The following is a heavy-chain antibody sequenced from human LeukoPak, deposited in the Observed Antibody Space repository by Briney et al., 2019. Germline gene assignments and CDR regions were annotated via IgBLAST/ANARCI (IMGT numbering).Heavy chain of an antibody. CDR1: GFTFSSEA. CDR2: ISPAGGTT. D-gene: IGHD3-22*01. CDR3: ARENYYDESGYYMKVHGIDV. J-gene: IGHJ6*02. Sequence: GGSLRLSCAVSGFTFSSEAMGWVRQLPGGGLEWVSTISPAGGTTYYAESMKGRFTISRDNARNSLYLQMNSLRGEDTAIYYCARENYYDESGYYMKVHGIDVWGQGTTVTVSS. V-gene: IGHV3-23*01.